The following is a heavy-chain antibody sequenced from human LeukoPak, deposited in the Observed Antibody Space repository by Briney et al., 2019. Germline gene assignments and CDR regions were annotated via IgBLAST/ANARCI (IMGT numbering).Heavy chain of an antibody. J-gene: IGHJ3*02. D-gene: IGHD5-18*01. CDR3: ARDNTARDAFDI. CDR1: GFTFSSYW. Sequence: GGSLRLSCAASGFTFSSYWMHWVRQAPGKGLVWVSRINSDGSSTSYADSVKGRFTISRDNAKSTLCLQMNSLRAEDTAVYYCARDNTARDAFDIWGQGTMVTVSS. CDR2: INSDGSST. V-gene: IGHV3-74*01.